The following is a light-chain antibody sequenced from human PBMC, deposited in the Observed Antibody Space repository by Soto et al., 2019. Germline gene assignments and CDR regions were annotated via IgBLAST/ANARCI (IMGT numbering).Light chain of an antibody. Sequence: EIVLTQSPATLSLSPGERATLSCRASQSISSYLAWYQQKPGQAPRLLIYDASNRATGIPARFSGSGSGTDFTLTISSLEPEDFASYYCQQRSNWPFTFGGGTKVEIK. V-gene: IGKV3-11*01. CDR1: QSISSY. J-gene: IGKJ4*01. CDR2: DAS. CDR3: QQRSNWPFT.